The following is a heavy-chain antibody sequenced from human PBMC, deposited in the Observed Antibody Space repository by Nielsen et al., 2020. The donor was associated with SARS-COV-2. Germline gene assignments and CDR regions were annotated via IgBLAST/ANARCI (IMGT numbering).Heavy chain of an antibody. D-gene: IGHD1-26*01. J-gene: IGHJ6*03. V-gene: IGHV3-30*18. CDR2: ISYEGYSK. CDR3: AKGDFSGSYGMSYYYMDV. CDR1: GFTFSSYG. Sequence: GEPLKISCAASGFTFSSYGMHWVRQAPGKGLEWLAIISYEGYSKFYTDSVKGRFTISRDNSKNTLYLQMNSLRVEDTAVYYCAKGDFSGSYGMSYYYMDVWGQGTTVTVSS.